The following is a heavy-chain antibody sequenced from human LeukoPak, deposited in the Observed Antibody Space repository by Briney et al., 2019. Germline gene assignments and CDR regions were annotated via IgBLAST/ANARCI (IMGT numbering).Heavy chain of an antibody. CDR3: ARAPQYYYDSSGFYFDY. D-gene: IGHD3-22*01. Sequence: SETLSLTCTVSGGSISSSSYYWGWIRQPPGKGLEWIGYIYHSGSTYYNPSLKSRVTISVDRSKNQFSLKLSSVTAADTAVYYCARAPQYYYDSSGFYFDYWGQGTLVTVSS. J-gene: IGHJ4*02. V-gene: IGHV4-30-2*01. CDR2: IYHSGST. CDR1: GGSISSSSYY.